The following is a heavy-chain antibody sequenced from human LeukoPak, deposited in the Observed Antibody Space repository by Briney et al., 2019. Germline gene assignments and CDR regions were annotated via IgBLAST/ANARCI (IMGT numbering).Heavy chain of an antibody. J-gene: IGHJ4*02. CDR3: AKDHLAARSYYFDY. D-gene: IGHD6-6*01. CDR1: GFTFSSYG. CDR2: IRYDGSNK. Sequence: GGSLRLSCAASGFTFSSYGMHWVRQAPGKGLEWVAFIRYDGSNKYYADSVKSRFTISRDNSKNTLYPQMNSLRAEDTAVYYCAKDHLAARSYYFDYWGQGTLVTVSS. V-gene: IGHV3-30*02.